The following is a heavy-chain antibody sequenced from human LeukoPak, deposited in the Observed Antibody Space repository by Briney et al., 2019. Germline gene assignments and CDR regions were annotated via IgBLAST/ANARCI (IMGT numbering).Heavy chain of an antibody. CDR3: ARVKRPPVGATGYPDAFDI. CDR2: IYYSGST. CDR1: GGSISSSSYY. J-gene: IGHJ3*02. V-gene: IGHV4-39*07. Sequence: PSETLSLTCTVSGGSISSSSYYWGWIRQPPGKGLEWIGSIYYSGSTYYNASLKSRVTISVDTSKNQFSLKLSSVTAADTAVYYCARVKRPPVGATGYPDAFDIWGQGTMVTVSS. D-gene: IGHD1-26*01.